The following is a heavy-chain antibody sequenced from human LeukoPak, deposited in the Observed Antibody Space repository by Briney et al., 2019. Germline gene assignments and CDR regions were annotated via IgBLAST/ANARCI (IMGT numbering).Heavy chain of an antibody. V-gene: IGHV4-34*01. CDR2: INHSGST. D-gene: IGHD6-19*01. J-gene: IGHJ4*02. CDR1: GGSFSGYY. Sequence: PSETLSLTCAVYGGSFSGYYWSWIRQPPGKGLEWIGEINHSGSTNYNPSLKSRVTISVDTSKNQFSLKLSSVTAADTAVYYCTYSSGSFDYRGQGTLVTVSS. CDR3: TYSSGSFDY.